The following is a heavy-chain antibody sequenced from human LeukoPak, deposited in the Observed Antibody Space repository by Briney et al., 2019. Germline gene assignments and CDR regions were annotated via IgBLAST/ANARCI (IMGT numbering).Heavy chain of an antibody. CDR1: GYTFTRYG. V-gene: IGHV1-18*01. D-gene: IGHD3-10*02. CDR3: ARALYGESYFYVGWFDP. J-gene: IGHJ5*02. Sequence: GASVKVSCKASGYTFTRYGISWVRQAPGQGLEWMGWISAYTGNTNYAQKLQGRVTMTTDTSTSTPSMELRRLRSDDTAPYYCARALYGESYFYVGWFDPWGQGTLVIVSS. CDR2: ISAYTGNT.